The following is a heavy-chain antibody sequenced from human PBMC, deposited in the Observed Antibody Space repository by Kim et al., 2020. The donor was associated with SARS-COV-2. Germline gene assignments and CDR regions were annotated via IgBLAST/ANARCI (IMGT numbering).Heavy chain of an antibody. J-gene: IGHJ6*02. D-gene: IGHD2-21*01. Sequence: GGSLRLSCAASGLTFSRFVMTWVRQAPGKGLEWVSTMTGDGDIPHYADSVKGRFTISRDNSRSTLYLQMNSLRAEDTAVYFCAKHIERSLNYYYGLDVWGQGTTVIVSS. CDR1: GLTFSRFV. CDR2: MTGDGDIP. V-gene: IGHV3-23*01. CDR3: AKHIERSLNYYYGLDV.